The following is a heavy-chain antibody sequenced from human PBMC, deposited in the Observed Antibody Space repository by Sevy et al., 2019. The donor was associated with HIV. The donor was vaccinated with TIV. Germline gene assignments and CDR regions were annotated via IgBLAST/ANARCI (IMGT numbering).Heavy chain of an antibody. V-gene: IGHV3-48*02. D-gene: IGHD3-16*01. CDR3: ARNTTLGEDVAYYGMDV. CDR2: ISSSSSTI. J-gene: IGHJ6*02. Sequence: GGSLRLSCAASGFTFSSYSMNWVRQAPGKGLEWVSYISSSSSTIYYADSVKGRFTISRDNAKNSLYLQMNSLRDEDKAVDYCARNTTLGEDVAYYGMDVWGQGTTVTVSS. CDR1: GFTFSSYS.